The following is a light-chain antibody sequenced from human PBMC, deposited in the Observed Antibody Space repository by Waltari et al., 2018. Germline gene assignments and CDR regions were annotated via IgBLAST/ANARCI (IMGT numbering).Light chain of an antibody. CDR2: DNT. V-gene: IGLV1-40*01. CDR1: SSNIGPGSG. Sequence: QSVLTQPPSLSGAPGQRVTISCTRRSSNIGPGSGVPLSQQFPGTAPKLLIYDNTNRPSGVPARFSGSKSGTSASLAITGLQAEDEADYYCQSYDSSLRGFYVFGTGTKVTV. CDR3: QSYDSSLRGFYV. J-gene: IGLJ1*01.